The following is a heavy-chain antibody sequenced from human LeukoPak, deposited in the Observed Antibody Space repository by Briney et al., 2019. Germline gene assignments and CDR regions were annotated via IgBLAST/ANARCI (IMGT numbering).Heavy chain of an antibody. CDR2: ISGSNAYI. V-gene: IGHV3-21*01. CDR3: ARGVNVLLWFGETYYFDF. J-gene: IGHJ4*02. D-gene: IGHD3-10*01. CDR1: GFTFNSYS. Sequence: GGSPRLSCAASGFTFNSYSMNWVRQAPGEGLEWVSSISGSNAYIYYADSVEGRFTISRDNAKNSLYLQMNSLRAEDTAIYYCARGVNVLLWFGETYYFDFWGQGTLVTVSS.